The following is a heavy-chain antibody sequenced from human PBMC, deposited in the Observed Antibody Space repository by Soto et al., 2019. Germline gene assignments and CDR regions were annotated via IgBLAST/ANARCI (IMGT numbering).Heavy chain of an antibody. Sequence: SETLSLTCAVSGGSIIGGGYFWSWIRQPPGKGLEWIGTIFYSGGTFYTPSLKSRVTMSVDTSNNQFSLKLSSVTAADTAVYYCARQASGYYYGWFDPWGQGTLVTV. V-gene: IGHV4-30-2*03. D-gene: IGHD3-22*01. CDR3: ARQASGYYYGWFDP. CDR2: IFYSGGT. CDR1: GGSIIGGGYF. J-gene: IGHJ5*02.